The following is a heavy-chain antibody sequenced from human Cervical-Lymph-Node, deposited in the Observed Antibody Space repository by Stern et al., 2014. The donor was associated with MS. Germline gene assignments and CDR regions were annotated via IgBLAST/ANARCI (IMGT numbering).Heavy chain of an antibody. D-gene: IGHD3-16*01. CDR1: GLMFSGYR. CDR3: ARDWGY. J-gene: IGHJ4*02. Sequence: EVQLVESGGGLVQPGGSLRLSCAASGLMFSGYRMSWVRQAPGKGLEWVAAINEDGSEKHYVDSVKGRFTISRDSAKESLHLQMNSLRVEDTAVYYCARDWGYWGQGTLVTVSS. V-gene: IGHV3-7*01. CDR2: INEDGSEK.